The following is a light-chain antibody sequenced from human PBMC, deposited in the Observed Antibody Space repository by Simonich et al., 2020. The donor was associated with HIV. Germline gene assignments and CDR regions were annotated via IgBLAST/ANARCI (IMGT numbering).Light chain of an antibody. J-gene: IGKJ4*01. CDR1: QSILYSSNNKNH. CDR3: QQYHSTPLT. Sequence: DIVMTQSPDSLAVSLGERATINCKSSQSILYSSNNKNHLAWYQQKPGQPPKLLIYWASTRESGVPDRFSGRGSGTDFTLTISSLHAEDVAVYYCQQYHSTPLTFGGGTKVEIK. CDR2: WAS. V-gene: IGKV4-1*01.